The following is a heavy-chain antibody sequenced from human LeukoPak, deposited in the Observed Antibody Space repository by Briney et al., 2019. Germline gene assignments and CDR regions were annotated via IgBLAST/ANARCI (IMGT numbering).Heavy chain of an antibody. V-gene: IGHV1-18*01. CDR1: GYTFTSYG. D-gene: IGHD3-10*01. CDR3: ARDQEGYGSGPYYFDY. CDR2: ISAYNGYT. Sequence: ASVKVSCKASGYTFTSYGISWVRQAPGQGLEWMGWISAYNGYTNYAQKLQGRVTMTTDTSTSTAYMELRSLRSDDTAVYYCARDQEGYGSGPYYFDYWGQGTLVTVSS. J-gene: IGHJ4*02.